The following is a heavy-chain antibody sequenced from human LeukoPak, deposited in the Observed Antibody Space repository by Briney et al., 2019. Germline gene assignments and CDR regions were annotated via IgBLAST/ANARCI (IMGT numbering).Heavy chain of an antibody. CDR3: ARGGLQGVLYGSSSFWFDP. CDR1: GGTFSSYA. J-gene: IGHJ5*02. V-gene: IGHV1-69*05. Sequence: SVKVSCKASGGTFSSYAISWVRQAPGQGLEWMGRIIPIFGTANYAQKFQGRVTITTDESTSTAYMELSSLRSEDTAVYYCARGGLQGVLYGSSSFWFDPWGQGTLVTVSS. CDR2: IIPIFGTA. D-gene: IGHD6-6*01.